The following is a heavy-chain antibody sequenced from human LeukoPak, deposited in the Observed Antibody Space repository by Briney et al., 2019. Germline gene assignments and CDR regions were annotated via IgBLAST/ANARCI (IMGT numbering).Heavy chain of an antibody. Sequence: PGGSLRLSCAASGFTFSSYGMHWVRQAPGKGLEWVAFIRYDGSNKYYADSVKGRFTISRDNSKNTLYLQMNSLRAEKTAVYYCAKDGNTPFYFDYWGQGTLVTVSS. CDR1: GFTFSSYG. V-gene: IGHV3-30*02. CDR3: AKDGNTPFYFDY. J-gene: IGHJ4*02. CDR2: IRYDGSNK.